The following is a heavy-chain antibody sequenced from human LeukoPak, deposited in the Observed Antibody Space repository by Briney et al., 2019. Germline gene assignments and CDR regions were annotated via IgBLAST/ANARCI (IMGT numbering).Heavy chain of an antibody. D-gene: IGHD7-27*01. Sequence: EASVKVSCKASGYIFTTYDIGWVRQATGQGLEWMGWLNPNSGNAGYAQKFQGRVTISGNTSISTAYMELSSLRSDDTAIYYCARRKFLGWFDPWGQGTLVTVSS. CDR1: GYIFTTYD. J-gene: IGHJ5*02. CDR3: ARRKFLGWFDP. CDR2: LNPNSGNA. V-gene: IGHV1-8*03.